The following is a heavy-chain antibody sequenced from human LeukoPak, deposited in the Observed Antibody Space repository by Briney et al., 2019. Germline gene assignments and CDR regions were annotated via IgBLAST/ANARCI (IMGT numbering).Heavy chain of an antibody. CDR2: VNSKTDGGAT. CDR3: ARERDSSGWYGMDY. D-gene: IGHD6-19*01. Sequence: GGSLRLSCAASGFTFSDVWMSWVRQAPGKGLEWVGRVNSKTDGGATDYATPVKGRFTISRDDSQNTLYLQMNSLRAEDTAVYYCARERDSSGWYGMDYWGQGTLVTVSS. J-gene: IGHJ4*02. CDR1: GFTFSDVW. V-gene: IGHV3-15*01.